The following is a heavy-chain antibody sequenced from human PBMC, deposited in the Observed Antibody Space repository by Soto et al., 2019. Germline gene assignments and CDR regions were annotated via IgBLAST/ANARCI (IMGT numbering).Heavy chain of an antibody. D-gene: IGHD3-9*01. CDR2: INHSGTT. Sequence: QVQLRQWGAGLLKPSETLSLTCAVFGGSFSDYYWTWIRQPPGKGLEWIGEINHSGTTSYNPSLKRRLTISVDTSNNQFSLKLSSVTAADTAVYYCARKPIYPFFAGYYSVDYWGQGTLVTVSS. CDR3: ARKPIYPFFAGYYSVDY. J-gene: IGHJ4*02. CDR1: GGSFSDYY. V-gene: IGHV4-34*01.